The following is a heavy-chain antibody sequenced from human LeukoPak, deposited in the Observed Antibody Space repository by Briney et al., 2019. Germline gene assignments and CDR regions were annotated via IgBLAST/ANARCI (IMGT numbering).Heavy chain of an antibody. Sequence: WASVKVSCKVSGYTLTELSMHWVRQAPGKGLEWMGGFDPEDGETIYAQKFQGRVTMTEDTSTDTAYMELSSLRSEGTAVYYCATGSIPRYSYGPDDYFDYWGQGTLVTVSS. V-gene: IGHV1-24*01. CDR1: GYTLTELS. D-gene: IGHD5-18*01. CDR3: ATGSIPRYSYGPDDYFDY. CDR2: FDPEDGET. J-gene: IGHJ4*02.